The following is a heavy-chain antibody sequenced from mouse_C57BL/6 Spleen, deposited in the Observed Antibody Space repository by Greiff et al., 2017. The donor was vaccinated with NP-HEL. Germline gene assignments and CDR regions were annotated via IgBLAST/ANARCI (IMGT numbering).Heavy chain of an antibody. CDR2: ISSGGSYT. V-gene: IGHV5-6*01. Sequence: EVKLQQSGGDLVKPGGSLKLSCAASGFTFSSYGMSWVRQTPDKRLEWVATISSGGSYTYYPDSVKGRFTISRDTAKNTLYLQMSSLKSYDTAMYYCARQEEDGSCDYWGQGTTLTVSS. CDR1: GFTFSSYG. J-gene: IGHJ2*01. D-gene: IGHD2-3*01. CDR3: ARQEEDGSCDY.